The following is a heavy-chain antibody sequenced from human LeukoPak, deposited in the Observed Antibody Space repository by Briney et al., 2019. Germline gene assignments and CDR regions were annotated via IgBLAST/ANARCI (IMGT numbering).Heavy chain of an antibody. CDR3: AKGQEAYYYGMDV. Sequence: GGSLRLSCAASGFTFSSYAMNWVRQAPGKGLEWVSCISATGASTYYADSVKGRFTISRDKSKNTLFLQMNSLRAEDTAIYFCAKGQEAYYYGMDVWGQGTTVTVSS. V-gene: IGHV3-23*01. CDR1: GFTFSSYA. CDR2: ISATGAST. J-gene: IGHJ6*02.